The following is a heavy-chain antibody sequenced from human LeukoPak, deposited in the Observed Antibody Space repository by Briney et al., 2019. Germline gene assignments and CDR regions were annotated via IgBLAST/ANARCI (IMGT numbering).Heavy chain of an antibody. V-gene: IGHV4-31*03. J-gene: IGHJ6*03. Sequence: PSQTLSLTCTVSGGSISSGGYYWSWIRQHPGKGLEWIGYIYYSGSTYYNPSLKSRVTISVDTSKNQFSLKLSSVTAADTAVYYCARVIPGYSSSWYANYYYYYYMDVWGKGTTVTVSS. CDR2: IYYSGST. D-gene: IGHD6-13*01. CDR1: GGSISSGGYY. CDR3: ARVIPGYSSSWYANYYYYYYMDV.